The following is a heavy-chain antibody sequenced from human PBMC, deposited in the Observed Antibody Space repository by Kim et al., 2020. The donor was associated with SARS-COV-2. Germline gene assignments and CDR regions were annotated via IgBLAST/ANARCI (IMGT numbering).Heavy chain of an antibody. V-gene: IGHV4-34*01. J-gene: IGHJ4*02. CDR2: INHSGST. CDR3: ARVMFRLRYPGVDY. Sequence: SETLSLTCAVYGGSFSGYYWSWIRQPPGKGLEWIGEINHSGSTNYNPSLKSRVTISVDTSKNQFSLKLSSVTAADTAVYYCARVMFRLRYPGVDYWGQGTLVTVSS. D-gene: IGHD3-9*01. CDR1: GGSFSGYY.